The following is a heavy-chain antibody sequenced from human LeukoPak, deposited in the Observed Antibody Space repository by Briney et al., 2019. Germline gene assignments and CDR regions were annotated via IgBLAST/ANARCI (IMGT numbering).Heavy chain of an antibody. CDR2: IYYSGST. D-gene: IGHD3-22*01. Sequence: SETLSLTCSVSGDSISRGSYYWGWISQPPGKGLEWIGSIYYSGSTYYNPSLKSRVTISVDTSKNQFSLKLSSVTAADTAVYYCARVMYYYDSSGYYFFFDYWGQGTLVTVSS. CDR3: ARVMYYYDSSGYYFFFDY. J-gene: IGHJ4*02. V-gene: IGHV4-39*07. CDR1: GDSISRGSYY.